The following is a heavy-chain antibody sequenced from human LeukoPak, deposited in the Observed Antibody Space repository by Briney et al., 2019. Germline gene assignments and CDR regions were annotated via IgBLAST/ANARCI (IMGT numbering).Heavy chain of an antibody. V-gene: IGHV1-18*01. CDR3: ARDCIGCHGFDY. CDR1: GYTFTSYG. CDR2: VSAYADDT. Sequence: ASVKVSCKASGYTFTSYGISWVRQAPGQGLEWMGWVSAYADDTNYVQKFHGRVTMTTDTSTSTAYMELRSLRSDDTAVYYCARDCIGCHGFDYWGQGTLVTVSS. J-gene: IGHJ4*02. D-gene: IGHD2-15*01.